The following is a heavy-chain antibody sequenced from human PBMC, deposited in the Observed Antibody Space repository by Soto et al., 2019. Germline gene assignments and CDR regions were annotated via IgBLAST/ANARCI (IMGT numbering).Heavy chain of an antibody. CDR3: ARGEVLDVVVPASLYYGMDV. V-gene: IGHV3-30*03. J-gene: IGHJ6*02. CDR1: GFTFSSYG. CDR2: ISYDGSNK. Sequence: GGSLRLSCAASGFTFSSYGMHWVRQAPGKGLEWVAVISYDGSNKYYADSVKGRFTISRDNAKNSLYLQMSSLRAEDTAVYYCARGEVLDVVVPASLYYGMDVWGQGTTVTVSS. D-gene: IGHD2-2*01.